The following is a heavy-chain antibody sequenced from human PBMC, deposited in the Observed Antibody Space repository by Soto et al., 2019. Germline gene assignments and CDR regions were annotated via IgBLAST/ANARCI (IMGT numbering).Heavy chain of an antibody. CDR2: IYWDDDK. CDR3: VHRRNTYHEIFTGYRKNWFDP. D-gene: IGHD3-9*01. J-gene: IGHJ5*02. Sequence: QITLKESGPTLVKPTQTLTLTCTFSGFSLSTTGVGVGWIRQPPGKALEWLALIYWDDDKRYSPSLKSRLTSTTDTSKNQVVLTMTNMDPVDTATYYCVHRRNTYHEIFTGYRKNWFDPWGQGTLVTVSS. V-gene: IGHV2-5*02. CDR1: GFSLSTTGVG.